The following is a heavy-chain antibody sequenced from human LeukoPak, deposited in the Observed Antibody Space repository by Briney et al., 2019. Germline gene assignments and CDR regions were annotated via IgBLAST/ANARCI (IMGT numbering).Heavy chain of an antibody. Sequence: GGSLRLSCAVSGFTFSSYAMSWVRQAPGKGLEWVSAISGSGGSTYYADSVKGRFTISRDNSKNTLYLQMNSLRAEDTAVYYCAKDRSEDYSFDYWGQGTLVTVSS. J-gene: IGHJ4*02. CDR2: ISGSGGST. V-gene: IGHV3-23*01. D-gene: IGHD3/OR15-3a*01. CDR1: GFTFSSYA. CDR3: AKDRSEDYSFDY.